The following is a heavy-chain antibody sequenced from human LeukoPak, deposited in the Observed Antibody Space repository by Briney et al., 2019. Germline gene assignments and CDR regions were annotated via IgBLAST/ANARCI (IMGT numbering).Heavy chain of an antibody. CDR1: GGSISSHY. J-gene: IGHJ4*02. Sequence: SETLSLTCTVSGGSISSHYWSWIRQPPGKGLEWIGYIYYSGSTNYNPSLKSRVTTSVDTSKNQFSLKLSSVTAADTAVYYCARASYDYVWGSYRSFYFDYWGQGTLVTVSS. CDR2: IYYSGST. V-gene: IGHV4-59*11. D-gene: IGHD3-16*02. CDR3: ARASYDYVWGSYRSFYFDY.